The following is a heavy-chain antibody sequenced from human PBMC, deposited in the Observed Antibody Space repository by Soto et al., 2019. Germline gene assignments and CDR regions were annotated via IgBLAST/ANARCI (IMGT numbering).Heavy chain of an antibody. CDR1: GFTFSNYA. D-gene: IGHD6-13*01. V-gene: IGHV3-30-3*01. CDR3: ARDQGSSSSLDY. Sequence: QVQLVESGGGVVQPGRSLRLSCAASGFTFSNYAMHWVRQAPGKGLEWVAVISYDGSNKYYADSVKGRFTISRDNSKNTLYLQMNSLRAEDTAVYYCARDQGSSSSLDYWGQGTLVTVSS. J-gene: IGHJ4*02. CDR2: ISYDGSNK.